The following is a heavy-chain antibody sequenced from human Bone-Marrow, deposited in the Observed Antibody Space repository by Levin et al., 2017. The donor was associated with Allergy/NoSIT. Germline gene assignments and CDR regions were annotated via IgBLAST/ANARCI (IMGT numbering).Heavy chain of an antibody. Sequence: ETLSLTCAASGFTFSRYWMHWVRQAPGKGLMWVSRINTDESTTQYADSVKGRFTTSRDNAKNTLYLQMNSLGADDTAVYYCARDLVSGSGSQDYWGQGTLVTVSS. CDR3: ARDLVSGSGSQDY. D-gene: IGHD3-10*01. CDR2: INTDESTT. J-gene: IGHJ4*02. CDR1: GFTFSRYW. V-gene: IGHV3-74*03.